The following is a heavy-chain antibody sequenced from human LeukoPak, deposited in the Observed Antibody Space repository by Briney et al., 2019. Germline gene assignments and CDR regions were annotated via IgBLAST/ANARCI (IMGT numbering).Heavy chain of an antibody. CDR3: ARGRPAAPDY. Sequence: GGSLRLYCAASGFTFSSYSMNWVRQAPGKGLEWVSSISSSSSYIYYADSVKGRFTISRDNAKNSLYLQMNSLRAEDTAVYYCARGRPAAPDYWGQGTLVTVSS. D-gene: IGHD6-13*01. CDR1: GFTFSSYS. J-gene: IGHJ4*02. CDR2: ISSSSSYI. V-gene: IGHV3-21*01.